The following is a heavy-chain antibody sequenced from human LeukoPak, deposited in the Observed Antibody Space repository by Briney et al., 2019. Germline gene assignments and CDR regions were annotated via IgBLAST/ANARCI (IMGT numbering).Heavy chain of an antibody. D-gene: IGHD3-22*01. Sequence: SETLSLTCIVSGGPISSYYWSWIRQPPGKGLEWIGYIYYSGSTNYNPSLKSRVTISVDTSKNQFSLKLSSVTAADTAVYYCARGARITMIVVVARRYYFDYWGQGTLVTVSS. J-gene: IGHJ4*02. CDR1: GGPISSYY. CDR2: IYYSGST. V-gene: IGHV4-59*01. CDR3: ARGARITMIVVVARRYYFDY.